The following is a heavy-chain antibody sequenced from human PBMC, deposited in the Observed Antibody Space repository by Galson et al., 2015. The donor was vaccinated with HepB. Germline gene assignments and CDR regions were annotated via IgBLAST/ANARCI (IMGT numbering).Heavy chain of an antibody. CDR3: AKDDVWSGPSIDS. CDR2: LYSGGDT. J-gene: IGHJ4*02. Sequence: SLRLSCAASGFLVSKNYMAWVRQAPGKGLEWVSVLYSGGDTFYAGSVKGRFTISRDNSKNTVYLQINNLRAEDTALYFCAKDDVWSGPSIDSWGQGTLVTVSS. V-gene: IGHV3-53*01. CDR1: GFLVSKNY. D-gene: IGHD3-3*01.